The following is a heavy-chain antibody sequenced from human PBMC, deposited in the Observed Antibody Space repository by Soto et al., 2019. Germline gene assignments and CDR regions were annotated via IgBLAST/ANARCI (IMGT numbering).Heavy chain of an antibody. D-gene: IGHD3-22*01. J-gene: IGHJ4*02. V-gene: IGHV1-69*13. Sequence: GASVKVSCKASGYTFINFDISWVRQAPGQGLEWMGGITPIFGTANYAQKFQGRVTITADESTSTAYMELSPLRSEDAAVYYCARGWGYDSDTYYYAYWGQGTLVTVSS. CDR2: ITPIFGTA. CDR1: GYTFINFD. CDR3: ARGWGYDSDTYYYAY.